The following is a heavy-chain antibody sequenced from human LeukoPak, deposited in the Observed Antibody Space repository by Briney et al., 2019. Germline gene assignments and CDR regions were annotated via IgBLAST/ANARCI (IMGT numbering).Heavy chain of an antibody. Sequence: ASVKVSCKASGYTFTGYYMHWVRQAPGQGLEWMGIINPSGGSTSYAQKFQGRVTMTRDTSTSTVYMELSSLRSEDTAVYCCARNGGGTHDAFDIWGQGTMVTVSS. CDR1: GYTFTGYY. D-gene: IGHD1-14*01. CDR2: INPSGGST. CDR3: ARNGGGTHDAFDI. V-gene: IGHV1-46*01. J-gene: IGHJ3*02.